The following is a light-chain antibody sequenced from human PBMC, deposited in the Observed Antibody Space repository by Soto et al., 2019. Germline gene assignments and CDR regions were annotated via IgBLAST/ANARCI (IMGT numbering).Light chain of an antibody. CDR1: NSDVGGYNY. V-gene: IGLV2-14*01. J-gene: IGLJ3*02. CDR2: EVS. Sequence: QSALTQPASVSGSPGQSITISCTGTNSDVGGYNYVSWYQQRPGKAPKRIISEVSARPSGVSNRFSGSKSGNTASLTFSGLQAEDAADYFCSSFTSRSTLVFGVGTKVTVL. CDR3: SSFTSRSTLV.